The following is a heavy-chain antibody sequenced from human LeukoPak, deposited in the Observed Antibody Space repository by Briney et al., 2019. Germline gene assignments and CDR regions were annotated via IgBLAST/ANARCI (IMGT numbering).Heavy chain of an antibody. CDR1: GYTFTSYA. D-gene: IGHD3/OR15-3a*01. CDR2: INPNSGGT. Sequence: GASVKVSCKASGYTFTSYAMNWVRQAPGQGLEWMGWINPNSGGTNYAQKFQGRVTMTRDTSISTAYMELSRLRSDDTAVYYCARGPRFLDVYYYYMDVWGKGTTVTVSS. J-gene: IGHJ6*03. V-gene: IGHV1-2*02. CDR3: ARGPRFLDVYYYYMDV.